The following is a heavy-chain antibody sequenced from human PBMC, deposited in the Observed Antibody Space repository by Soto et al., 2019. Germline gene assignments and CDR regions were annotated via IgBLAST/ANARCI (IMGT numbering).Heavy chain of an antibody. CDR1: GGSISAYY. J-gene: IGHJ4*02. CDR2: IYYTGST. CDR3: ARYPRLDC. Sequence: SETLSLTCTVSGGSISAYYWSWIRQPPGKRLKWIGYIYYTGSTNYNPSLRSRVTISIDTSKNQFSLQLSSVTSADTAGYFCARYPRLDCWGQGTLVTVSS. V-gene: IGHV4-59*08.